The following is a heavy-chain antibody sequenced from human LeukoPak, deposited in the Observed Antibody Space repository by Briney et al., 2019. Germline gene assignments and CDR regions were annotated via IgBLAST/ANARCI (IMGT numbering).Heavy chain of an antibody. D-gene: IGHD3-22*01. CDR3: AETYYYDSSALPDAFDI. J-gene: IGHJ3*02. V-gene: IGHV1-58*01. CDR2: IVVGSGNT. CDR1: GFTFTSSA. Sequence: SVKVSCKASGFTFTSSAVQWVRQARGQRLEWIGWIVVGSGNTNYAQKFQERVTITRDMSTSTAYMELSSLRSEDTAVYYCAETYYYDSSALPDAFDIWGQGTMVTVSS.